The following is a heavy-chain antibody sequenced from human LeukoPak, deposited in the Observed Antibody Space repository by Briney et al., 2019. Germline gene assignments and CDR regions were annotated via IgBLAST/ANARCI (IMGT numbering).Heavy chain of an antibody. CDR2: INHSGST. Sequence: TSETLSLTCAVYGGSFSGYYWSWIRQPPGKGLEWIGEINHSGSTNYNPSLKSRVTISVDTSKNQLSLKLSSVTAADTAVYYCARPGYGSGSYYAVYDYWGQGTLATVSS. CDR1: GGSFSGYY. CDR3: ARPGYGSGSYYAVYDY. J-gene: IGHJ4*02. V-gene: IGHV4-34*01. D-gene: IGHD3-10*01.